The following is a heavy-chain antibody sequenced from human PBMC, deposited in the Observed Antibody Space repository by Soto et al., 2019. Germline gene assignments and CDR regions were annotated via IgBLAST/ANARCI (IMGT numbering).Heavy chain of an antibody. Sequence: SVKVSGEASGGTFDNFIINWVRQTPGRGLEWMGGIVPMLGTPTYAEKFKGRVTISATGSTSTMYMEVTSLRSEDTAIYYCARNGTYSSSLSQYSGMDVWGQGTTVTVSS. V-gene: IGHV1-69*13. D-gene: IGHD1-26*01. CDR1: GGTFDNFI. CDR2: IVPMLGTP. CDR3: ARNGTYSSSLSQYSGMDV. J-gene: IGHJ6*02.